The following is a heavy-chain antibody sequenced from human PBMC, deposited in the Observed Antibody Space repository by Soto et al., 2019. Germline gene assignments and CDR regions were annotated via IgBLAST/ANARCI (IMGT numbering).Heavy chain of an antibody. V-gene: IGHV4-30-4*01. Sequence: LSLTCSVSGDSISTVDYFWAWIRQPPGQALEYIGYIYKSTTTYYNPSFESRVAISLDTSKSQFSLTVTSVTAADTAVYFCARGRYCLTGRCFPNWFDSWGQGTLVTVS. CDR1: GDSISTVDYF. CDR3: ARGRYCLTGRCFPNWFDS. J-gene: IGHJ5*01. CDR2: IYKSTTT. D-gene: IGHD2-15*01.